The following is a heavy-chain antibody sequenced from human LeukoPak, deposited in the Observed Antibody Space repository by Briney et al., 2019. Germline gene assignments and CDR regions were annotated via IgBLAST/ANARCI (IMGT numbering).Heavy chain of an antibody. J-gene: IGHJ4*02. V-gene: IGHV4-61*02. CDR2: IYTSGST. D-gene: IGHD4-17*01. CDR3: ARGSWTTVKYYFDY. Sequence: SETLSLTCTVSGGSISSGSYYWSWIRQPAGKGLEWIGRIYTSGSTNYNPSLKSRVTISVDTSKNQFSLKLSSVTAADTAVYYCARGSWTTVKYYFDYWGQGTLVTVSS. CDR1: GGSISSGSYY.